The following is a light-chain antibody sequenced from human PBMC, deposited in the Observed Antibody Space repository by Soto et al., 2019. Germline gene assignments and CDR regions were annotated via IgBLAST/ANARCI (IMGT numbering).Light chain of an antibody. V-gene: IGKV1-5*01. CDR2: DAS. CDR1: QSVSCW. Sequence: DIQMTQSPSTLSASVGDTVTITCRASQSVSCWLAWYQQKPGKAPKLLIYDASTLYSGVPSRFSGSGSGTDFTLTISSLQPDDFASYYCQQYNSFPPYTFGQGTKLEI. CDR3: QQYNSFPPYT. J-gene: IGKJ2*01.